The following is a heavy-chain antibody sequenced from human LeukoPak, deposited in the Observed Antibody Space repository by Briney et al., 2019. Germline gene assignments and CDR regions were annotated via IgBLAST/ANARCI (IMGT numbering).Heavy chain of an antibody. CDR3: ASVYKYGMDV. J-gene: IGHJ6*02. CDR2: VNPSGSS. CDR1: GYTVTSYY. Sequence: ASVTVSCKASGYTVTSYYMHWVRQAPGQGLEWMAIVNPSGSSSYAQKFQGRATLTRATSTNTVYMELSGPRSEDTAVYYCASVYKYGMDVWGQGTTVVVSS. V-gene: IGHV1-46*01.